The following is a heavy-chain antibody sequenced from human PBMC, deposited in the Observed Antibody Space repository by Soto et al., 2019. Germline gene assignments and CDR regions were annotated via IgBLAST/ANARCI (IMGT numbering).Heavy chain of an antibody. CDR3: ARSHSPYCSGGSCPYYYYYYGMDV. CDR2: ISHDGSNK. J-gene: IGHJ6*02. Sequence: GGSLRVSCAASGFTFSSYAMHWVRQAPGKGLEWVAVISHDGSNKYYADSVKGRFTISRDNSKNTLYLQMNSLRAEDTAVYYCARSHSPYCSGGSCPYYYYYYGMDVWGQGTTVTVS. V-gene: IGHV3-30-3*01. CDR1: GFTFSSYA. D-gene: IGHD2-15*01.